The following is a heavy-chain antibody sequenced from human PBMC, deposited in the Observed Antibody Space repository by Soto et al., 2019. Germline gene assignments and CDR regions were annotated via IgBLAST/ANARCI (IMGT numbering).Heavy chain of an antibody. V-gene: IGHV5-10-1*01. J-gene: IGHJ4*02. CDR1: GYSFTNNW. D-gene: IGHD6-19*01. CDR3: TRGHGWSDY. CDR2: IDPSDSNT. Sequence: EVQLVQSGAEVKKPGESLRISCQGSGYSFTNNWISWVRQMPGKGLEWMGRIDPSDSNTNYSPSFQGHVTMSTDKSITTAYLQWNSRRASDTAMYYCTRGHGWSDYWGQGTLVTVSS.